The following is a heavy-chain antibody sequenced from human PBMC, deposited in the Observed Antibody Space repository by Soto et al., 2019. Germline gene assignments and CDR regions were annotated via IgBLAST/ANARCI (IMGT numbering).Heavy chain of an antibody. J-gene: IGHJ4*02. Sequence: ASVKVSCKTSGYTFSDYGISWVRQVPGQGLEWMGWISAYNGNTDYAQKFQGRVTMTTDTSTSTAYMELRGLRSDDTAVYYCARDRSTGDYWGQGTLVTVS. V-gene: IGHV1-18*01. CDR1: GYTFSDYG. CDR2: ISAYNGNT. CDR3: ARDRSTGDY.